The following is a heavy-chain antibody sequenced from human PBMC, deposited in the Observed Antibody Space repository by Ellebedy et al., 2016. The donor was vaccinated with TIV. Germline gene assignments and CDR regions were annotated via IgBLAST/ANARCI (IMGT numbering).Heavy chain of an antibody. CDR2: IYYSGST. Sequence: SETLSLXCTVSGGSISSYYWSWIRQPPGKELEWIGYIYYSGSTNYNPSLKSRVTISVDTSKNQFSLKLSSVTAADTAVYYCARVTFTTYDFWSGYFHNNAFDIWGQGTMVTVSS. J-gene: IGHJ3*02. V-gene: IGHV4-59*01. CDR3: ARVTFTTYDFWSGYFHNNAFDI. D-gene: IGHD3-3*01. CDR1: GGSISSYY.